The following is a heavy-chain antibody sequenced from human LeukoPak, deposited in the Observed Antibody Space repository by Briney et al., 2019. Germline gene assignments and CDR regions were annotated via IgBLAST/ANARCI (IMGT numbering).Heavy chain of an antibody. D-gene: IGHD1-1*01. CDR3: ASVGDWNLDH. V-gene: IGHV4-39*07. Sequence: MSSETLSLTCTVSGGSIRSARYYWGWIRQPPGKGLEWIGSMYYSGSTYYNPSLKSRVTISVDTSKNQFSLKLSSVTAADTAVYYCASVGDWNLDHWGQGTLVPVSS. CDR1: GGSIRSARYY. J-gene: IGHJ4*01. CDR2: MYYSGST.